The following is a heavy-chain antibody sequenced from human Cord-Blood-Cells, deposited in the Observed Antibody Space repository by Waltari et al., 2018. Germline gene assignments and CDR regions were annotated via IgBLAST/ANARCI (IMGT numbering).Heavy chain of an antibody. CDR1: GFSVSSNH. J-gene: IGHJ4*02. V-gene: IGHV3-53*01. CDR3: ARDVHDSSGYYPH. D-gene: IGHD3-22*01. Sequence: EVQLVESGGGLIQPGGSLRLSCAASGFSVSSNHMSWVRQDPGKGLDGFSFSYSGGRTYYADSVKGRFNISRDNSKNTLYLQMNSLRAEDTAVYYCARDVHDSSGYYPHWGQGTLVTVSS. CDR2: SYSGGRT.